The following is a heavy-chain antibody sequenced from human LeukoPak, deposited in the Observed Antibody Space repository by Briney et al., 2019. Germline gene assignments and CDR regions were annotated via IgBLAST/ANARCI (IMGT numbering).Heavy chain of an antibody. CDR1: GGSISSYY. D-gene: IGHD3-22*01. CDR3: ARELRYDNSDSGAF. J-gene: IGHJ3*01. Sequence: SETLSLTCTVSGGSISSYYWSWMRQPAGKGLEWIGRIYTSGSTNYNPSLKSRVTMSVDTSRTQFSLKLSSVTAADTAVYYCARELRYDNSDSGAFWGQGTVVTVSS. V-gene: IGHV4-4*07. CDR2: IYTSGST.